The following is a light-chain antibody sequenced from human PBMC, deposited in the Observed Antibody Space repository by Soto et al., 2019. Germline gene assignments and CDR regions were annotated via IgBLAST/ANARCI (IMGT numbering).Light chain of an antibody. Sequence: DLQMTQSPSSVSASVGDRVTITCRASQAIDSWLAWYQQRPGEAPKLLIFTGSLLHSGVPPRFSGSGSGTDSTLTISSQQPEDFATYDCQQTLSFPPTFGQGTKV. CDR3: QQTLSFPPT. J-gene: IGKJ1*01. CDR2: TGS. V-gene: IGKV1-12*01. CDR1: QAIDSW.